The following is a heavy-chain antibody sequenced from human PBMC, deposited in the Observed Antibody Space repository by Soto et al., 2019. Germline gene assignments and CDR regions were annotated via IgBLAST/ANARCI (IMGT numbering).Heavy chain of an antibody. V-gene: IGHV3-23*01. CDR2: ISGSGGSA. J-gene: IGHJ3*01. D-gene: IGHD6-19*01. Sequence: GGSLRLSCAASGFTFSSYEMNWVRQAPGKGLEWVSVISGSGGSASYADSVQGRFTISRDNSNNTLYLQMNSLRAEDTAIYSCVREASGWYSRGSFDFWGRGTMVTVSS. CDR3: VREASGWYSRGSFDF. CDR1: GFTFSSYE.